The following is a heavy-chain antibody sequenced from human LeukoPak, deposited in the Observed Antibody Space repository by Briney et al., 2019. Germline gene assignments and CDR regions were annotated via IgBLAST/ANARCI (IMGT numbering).Heavy chain of an antibody. CDR3: ARRWGNL. V-gene: IGHV4-39*01. J-gene: IGHJ4*02. CDR2: IYYSGGT. D-gene: IGHD7-27*01. Sequence: SENLSLTCTVSGGSISSSSYYWGWLRQPPGKGLEWIGSIYYSGGTYYNPSLKSRVTISVDTSKNQFSLKLSSVTAADTAVYYCARRWGNLWGQGTLVTVSS. CDR1: GGSISSSSYY.